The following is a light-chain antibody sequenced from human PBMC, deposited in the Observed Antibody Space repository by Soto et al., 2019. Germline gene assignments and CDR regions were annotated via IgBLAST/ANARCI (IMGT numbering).Light chain of an antibody. Sequence: EIVLTQSPGTLSLSPGERATLTCRASQSVSSSYLGWYQQKLGQAPRLLIYGASSRATGIPDRFSGSGSGTDFTLTISRLEPEDFEVYYCKQYGSSPQTFGQGTKVEIK. V-gene: IGKV3-20*01. CDR1: QSVSSSY. CDR3: KQYGSSPQT. J-gene: IGKJ1*01. CDR2: GAS.